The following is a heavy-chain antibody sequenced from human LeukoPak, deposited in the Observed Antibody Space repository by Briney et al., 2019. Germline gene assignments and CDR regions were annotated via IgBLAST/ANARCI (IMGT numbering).Heavy chain of an antibody. CDR3: ASEDVEYSSSSYFDY. CDR2: IIPTFGTA. V-gene: IGHV1-69*05. J-gene: IGHJ4*02. Sequence: PRASVKVSCKASGGTFSSYAISWVRQAPGQGLEWMGRIIPTFGTANYAQKFQGRVTITTDESTSTAYMELSSLRSEDTAVYYCASEDVEYSSSSYFDYWGQGALVTVSS. CDR1: GGTFSSYA. D-gene: IGHD6-6*01.